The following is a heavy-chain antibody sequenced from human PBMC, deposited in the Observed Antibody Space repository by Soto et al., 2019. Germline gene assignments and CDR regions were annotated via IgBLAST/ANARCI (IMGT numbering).Heavy chain of an antibody. V-gene: IGHV3-48*01. CDR2: ISSSSSTV. CDR1: GFTFSTYS. J-gene: IGHJ4*02. D-gene: IGHD6-19*01. CDR3: VREGSAWSRGY. Sequence: PGGSLSLSCAASGFTFSTYSMNWVRQAPGKGLEWVSYISSSSSTVFYTDSVKGRFTVSRDNAKNSLYLQMNSLRVADTAVYYCVREGSAWSRGYWGQGTLVTVSS.